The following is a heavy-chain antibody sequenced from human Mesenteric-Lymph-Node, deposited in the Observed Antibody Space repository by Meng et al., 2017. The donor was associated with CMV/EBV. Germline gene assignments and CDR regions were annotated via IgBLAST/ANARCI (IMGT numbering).Heavy chain of an antibody. D-gene: IGHD6-13*01. Sequence: SLKISCAASGFTFDDYGMHWVRQAPGKGLEWVSGISWNSVSTGYADSVKGRFTISRDNSENTLYLQMNSLRAEDTALYYCAKRMGWVAVAGVDFWGQGTLVTVSS. J-gene: IGHJ4*02. CDR3: AKRMGWVAVAGVDF. CDR2: ISWNSVST. V-gene: IGHV3-9*01. CDR1: GFTFDDYG.